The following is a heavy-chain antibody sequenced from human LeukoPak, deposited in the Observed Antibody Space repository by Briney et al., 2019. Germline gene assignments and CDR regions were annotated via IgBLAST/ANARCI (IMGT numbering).Heavy chain of an antibody. CDR1: GFTFSDYY. D-gene: IGHD6-13*01. CDR2: ISSSGSTI. Sequence: PGGSLRLSCAASGFTFSDYYMSWIRQAPGKGLEWVSYISSSGSTIYYADSVKGRFTISRDNSKNTLYLQMNSLRAEDTAVYYCARASGSSWYYYYGMDVWGQGTTVTVSS. V-gene: IGHV3-11*01. J-gene: IGHJ6*02. CDR3: ARASGSSWYYYYGMDV.